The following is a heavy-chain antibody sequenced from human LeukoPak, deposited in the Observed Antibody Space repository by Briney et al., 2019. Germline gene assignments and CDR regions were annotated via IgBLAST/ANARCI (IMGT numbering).Heavy chain of an antibody. D-gene: IGHD3-10*01. CDR1: GFTFSSYA. V-gene: IGHV3-23*01. CDR3: AKDRGGRRYYYYYYMDV. J-gene: IGHJ6*03. CDR2: TSGSGGST. Sequence: GGSLRLSCAASGFTFSSYAMSWVRQAPGKGLEWVSATSGSGGSTYYADSVKGRFTISRDNSKNTLYLQMNSLRAEDTAVYYCAKDRGGRRYYYYYYMDVWGKGTTVTVSS.